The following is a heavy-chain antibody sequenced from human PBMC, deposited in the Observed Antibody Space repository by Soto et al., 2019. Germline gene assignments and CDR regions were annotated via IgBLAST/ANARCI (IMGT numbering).Heavy chain of an antibody. J-gene: IGHJ4*02. CDR1: GGSFSGYY. V-gene: IGHV4-34*01. D-gene: IGHD6-19*01. Sequence: SETLSLTCAVYGGSFSGYYWSWIRQPPGKGLEWIGEINHSGSTNYNPSLKSRVTISVDTSKNQFSLKLSSVTAADTAVYYCARATPAVFHLYSSGWYFSESSGKYYFDYWGQGTLVTVSS. CDR3: ARATPAVFHLYSSGWYFSESSGKYYFDY. CDR2: INHSGST.